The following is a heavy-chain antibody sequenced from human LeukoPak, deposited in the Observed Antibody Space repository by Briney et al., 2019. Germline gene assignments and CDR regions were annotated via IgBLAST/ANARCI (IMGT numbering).Heavy chain of an antibody. D-gene: IGHD3-16*01. Sequence: GGSLRLSCAASGFTFSDYYMSWIRQAPGKGLEWVSYISSSGSTIYYADSVKGRFTISGDNAKNSLYLQMNSLRAEDTAVYYCARRRLEYYFDYWGQGTLVTVSS. CDR3: ARRRLEYYFDY. CDR1: GFTFSDYY. J-gene: IGHJ4*02. CDR2: ISSSGSTI. V-gene: IGHV3-11*04.